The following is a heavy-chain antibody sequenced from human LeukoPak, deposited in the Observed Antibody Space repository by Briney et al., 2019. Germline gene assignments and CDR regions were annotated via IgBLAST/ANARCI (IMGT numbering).Heavy chain of an antibody. D-gene: IGHD5-18*01. J-gene: IGHJ4*02. CDR3: ARTRGYSYGDFDY. CDR1: GFTFSSYA. V-gene: IGHV3-21*01. CDR2: ISSSSSYI. Sequence: GGSLRLSCAASGFTFSSYAMSWVRQAPGKGLEWVSSISSSSSYIYYADSVKGRFTISRDNAKNSLYLQMNSLRAEDTAVYYCARTRGYSYGDFDYWGQGTLVTVSS.